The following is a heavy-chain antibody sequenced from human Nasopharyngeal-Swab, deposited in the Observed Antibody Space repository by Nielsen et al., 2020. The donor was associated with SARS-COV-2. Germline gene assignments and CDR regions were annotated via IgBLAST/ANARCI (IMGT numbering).Heavy chain of an antibody. Sequence: ASVKVSCKASGYTFTGYYMHWVRQAPGQGLEWMGWINPNSGGTNYAQKFQGRVTMTRDTSISTAYMELSRLRSDDTAVYYCARAGRYYYDSSGYYYDYYYYMDVWGKGTTVTVSS. CDR2: INPNSGGT. CDR1: GYTFTGYY. CDR3: ARAGRYYYDSSGYYYDYYYYMDV. D-gene: IGHD3-22*01. V-gene: IGHV1-2*02. J-gene: IGHJ6*03.